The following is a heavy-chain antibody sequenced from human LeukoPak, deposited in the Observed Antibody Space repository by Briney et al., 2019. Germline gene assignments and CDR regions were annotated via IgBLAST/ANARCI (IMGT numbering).Heavy chain of an antibody. CDR1: GASITSSNYY. CDR3: ARDVTVRGSPYRRYLDF. CDR2: LYDAGNT. Sequence: SETLSLTCTVSGASITSSNYYWAWIRQPPGKGLEWIGSLYDAGNTYYNPSLKSRVAISVDTAKKQVSLRLTSLTAADTAVYYCARDVTVRGSPYRRYLDFWGQGSLVAVSS. V-gene: IGHV4-39*07. D-gene: IGHD3-10*01. J-gene: IGHJ4*02.